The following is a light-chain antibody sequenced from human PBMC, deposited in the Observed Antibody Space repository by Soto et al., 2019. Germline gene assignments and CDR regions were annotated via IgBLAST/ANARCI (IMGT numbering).Light chain of an antibody. Sequence: DIQITQSPSSLSASVGDRVTITCRSSQDIENYLAWFRQSPGEAPEPLVFAASRLQSGVPSKFSGSGSATSFTLTISSLQPDDFATYYCLQYYTYPVAFGQGTRLDI. CDR3: LQYYTYPVA. V-gene: IGKV1-16*02. CDR2: AAS. J-gene: IGKJ5*01. CDR1: QDIENY.